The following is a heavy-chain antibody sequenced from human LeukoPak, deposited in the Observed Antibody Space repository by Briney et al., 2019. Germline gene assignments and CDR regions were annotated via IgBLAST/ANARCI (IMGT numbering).Heavy chain of an antibody. V-gene: IGHV1-18*01. Sequence: ASVKVSCKASGYTFTSYGISWVRQAPGQGLEWMGWISAYNGNTNYAQKLQGRVTMTTDTSTSTAYMELRSLRSDDTAVHYCARGEGYYHDSSGYYPFDYWGQGTLVTVSS. D-gene: IGHD3-22*01. CDR2: ISAYNGNT. J-gene: IGHJ4*02. CDR3: ARGEGYYHDSSGYYPFDY. CDR1: GYTFTSYG.